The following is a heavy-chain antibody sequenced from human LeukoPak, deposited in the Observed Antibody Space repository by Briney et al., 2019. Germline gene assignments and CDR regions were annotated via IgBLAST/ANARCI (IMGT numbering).Heavy chain of an antibody. CDR2: ISPSGGGT. Sequence: ASVKVSCKASGYTFTSYYMHWVRQAPGQGLEWVAVISPSGGGTSYAQKFQGRVTVTRDTSTTTVYMELSSLRSEDTAAYFCARDPQYYDSSGYHYYMDVWGRGTTVTVSS. CDR1: GYTFTSYY. CDR3: ARDPQYYDSSGYHYYMDV. D-gene: IGHD3-22*01. J-gene: IGHJ6*03. V-gene: IGHV1-46*01.